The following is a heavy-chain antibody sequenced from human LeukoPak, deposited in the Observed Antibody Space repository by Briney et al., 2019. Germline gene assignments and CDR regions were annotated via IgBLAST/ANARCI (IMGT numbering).Heavy chain of an antibody. CDR3: VRGGWSTAEDFQL. CDR2: INHSGST. CDR1: GGSFSGYY. J-gene: IGHJ1*01. V-gene: IGHV4-34*01. Sequence: PSETLSLTCAVYGGSFSGYYWSWIRQPPGKGLEWIAEINHSGSTNYNPSLKSRVTISVDTSKNQFSLKLSSVTAADTAVYYCVRGGWSTAEDFQLWGQGPLVSVSS.